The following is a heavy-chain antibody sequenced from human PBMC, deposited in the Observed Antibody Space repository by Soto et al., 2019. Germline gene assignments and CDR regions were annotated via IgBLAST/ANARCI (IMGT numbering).Heavy chain of an antibody. CDR3: ARHNLGYCRGGACPYYFDY. CDR1: GGSINNYY. CDR2: IYYDGDS. J-gene: IGHJ4*02. Sequence: QVQLQESGPGLVKPSETLSLTCTVSGGSINNYYWSWIRQPPGKGLEWIAYIYYDGDSRYNPSLRSRVTISVDTSTNQFSLKLTSVTAADTAVYYCARHNLGYCRGGACPYYFDYWGQGTLVTVSS. D-gene: IGHD2-15*01. V-gene: IGHV4-59*08.